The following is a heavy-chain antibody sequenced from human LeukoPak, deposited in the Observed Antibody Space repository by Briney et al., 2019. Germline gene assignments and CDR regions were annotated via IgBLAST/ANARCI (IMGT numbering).Heavy chain of an antibody. CDR3: ARSFYGSRRYYYMDV. Sequence: SETLSLTCTVSGGSISSYYWSWIPQPAGKGLEWIGRIHTSGSTNYNPSLKSRVTISVDTSKNQFSLKLSSVTAADTAVYYCARSFYGSRRYYYMDVWGQGTTVTISS. D-gene: IGHD3-10*01. J-gene: IGHJ6*03. CDR2: IHTSGST. CDR1: GGSISSYY. V-gene: IGHV4-4*07.